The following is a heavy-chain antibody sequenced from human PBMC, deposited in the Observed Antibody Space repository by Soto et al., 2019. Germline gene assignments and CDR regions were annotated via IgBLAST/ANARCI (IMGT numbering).Heavy chain of an antibody. J-gene: IGHJ4*02. Sequence: MNWVRQAPGKGLEWVAVISYDGSNKYYADSVKGRFTISRDNSKNTLYLQMNSLRAEDTAVYYCARAYEGDYFDYWGQGTLVTVSS. CDR2: ISYDGSNK. D-gene: IGHD3-16*01. V-gene: IGHV3-30-3*01. CDR3: ARAYEGDYFDY.